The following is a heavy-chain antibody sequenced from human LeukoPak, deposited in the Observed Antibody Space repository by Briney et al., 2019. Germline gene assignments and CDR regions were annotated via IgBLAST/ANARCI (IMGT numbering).Heavy chain of an antibody. Sequence: SVKVSCKASGGTFSSYAISWVRQAPGQGLEWMGGIIPIFGTANYAQKLQGRVTITADESTSTAYMELSSLRSVDTAVYYCASANSSSSYFDYWGQGTLVTVSS. CDR3: ASANSSSSYFDY. D-gene: IGHD6-6*01. CDR1: GGTFSSYA. J-gene: IGHJ4*02. V-gene: IGHV1-69*13. CDR2: IIPIFGTA.